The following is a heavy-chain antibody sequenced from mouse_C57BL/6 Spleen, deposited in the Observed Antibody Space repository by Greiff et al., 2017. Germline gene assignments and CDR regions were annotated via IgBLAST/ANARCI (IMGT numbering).Heavy chain of an antibody. J-gene: IGHJ4*01. CDR3: ARSGTVVATDY. V-gene: IGHV1-50*01. Sequence: VQLQQPGASVKLSCKASGYTFTSYWMQWVKQRPGQGLEWIGEIDPSDSYTNYNQKFKGKATLTVDTSSSTAYMQLSSLTSEDSAVYYCARSGTVVATDYWGQGTSVTVSS. D-gene: IGHD1-1*01. CDR1: GYTFTSYW. CDR2: IDPSDSYT.